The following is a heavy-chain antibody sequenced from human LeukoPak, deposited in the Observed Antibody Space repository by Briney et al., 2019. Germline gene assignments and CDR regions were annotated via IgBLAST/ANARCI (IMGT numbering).Heavy chain of an antibody. CDR2: INAGNGST. D-gene: IGHD5-18*01. V-gene: IGHV1-3*01. Sequence: ASVKVSCKASGYTFTSYAMHWVRQAPGQRLEWMGWINAGNGSTKYSQKLQGRVTITRDTSASTAYMELSSLRSEDTDVYYCAREYSTAMDFDYWGQGTLVTVSS. J-gene: IGHJ4*02. CDR1: GYTFTSYA. CDR3: AREYSTAMDFDY.